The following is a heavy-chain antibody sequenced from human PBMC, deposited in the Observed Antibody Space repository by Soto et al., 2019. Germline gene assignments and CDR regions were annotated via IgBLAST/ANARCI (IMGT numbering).Heavy chain of an antibody. CDR1: GFTFSSYP. J-gene: IGHJ1*01. V-gene: IGHV3-23*01. CDR2: ISGTSDMT. D-gene: IGHD4-4*01. CDR3: AKDRWGATTVTSIN. Sequence: EVQLLESGGDLVEPGGSLRLSCVGSGFTFSSYPMNWVRQAPGKGLEWVSAISGTSDMTYYANSVTGRFTISRDNSKNTLYLQVSSLRVEDTAIYYCAKDRWGATTVTSINWGRGTLVTVSS.